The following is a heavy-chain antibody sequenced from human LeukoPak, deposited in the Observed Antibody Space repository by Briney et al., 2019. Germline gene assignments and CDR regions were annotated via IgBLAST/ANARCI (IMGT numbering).Heavy chain of an antibody. V-gene: IGHV3-48*01. CDR2: LSAGSGTI. J-gene: IGHJ4*02. CDR1: EFTFSSYS. D-gene: IGHD3-10*01. CDR3: ARASRSGSYYFDY. Sequence: PGGSLRLSCAASEFTFSSYSMNWVRQAPGKGLEWVSYLSAGSGTIYYADSVKGRFTISRDNAKNSLYLQMNSLRGEDTAVYYCARASRSGSYYFDYWGQGTVVTVSS.